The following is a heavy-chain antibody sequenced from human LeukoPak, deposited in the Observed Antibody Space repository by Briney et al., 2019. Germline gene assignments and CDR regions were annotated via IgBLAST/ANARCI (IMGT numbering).Heavy chain of an antibody. J-gene: IGHJ4*02. CDR3: ARRKWLLEYYFDY. CDR2: INHSGST. V-gene: IGHV4-34*01. CDR1: GGSFSGYY. Sequence: PSETLSLTCAVCGGSFSGYYWSWIRQPPGKGLEWIGEINHSGSTNYNPSLKSRVTISVDTSKNQFSLKLSSVTAADTAVYYCARRKWLLEYYFDYWGQGTLVTVSS. D-gene: IGHD5-12*01.